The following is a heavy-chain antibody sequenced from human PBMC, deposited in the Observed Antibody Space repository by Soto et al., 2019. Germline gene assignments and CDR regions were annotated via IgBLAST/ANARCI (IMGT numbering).Heavy chain of an antibody. D-gene: IGHD2-2*01. CDR3: AAPKGYCSSTSCYLFGY. Sequence: QVQLVESGGGVVQPGRSLRLSCAASGFTFSSYGMHWVRQAPGKGLEWVAVISYDGSNKYYADSVKGRFTITRDNSKNTRYLQMNSLRAEDTAVYYCAAPKGYCSSTSCYLFGYWGQGTLVTVFS. CDR1: GFTFSSYG. CDR2: ISYDGSNK. J-gene: IGHJ4*02. V-gene: IGHV3-30*03.